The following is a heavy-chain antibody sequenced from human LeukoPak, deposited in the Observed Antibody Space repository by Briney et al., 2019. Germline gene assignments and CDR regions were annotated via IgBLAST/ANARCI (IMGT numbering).Heavy chain of an antibody. CDR2: ADHTGST. V-gene: IGHV4-59*01. CDR3: ARGRVSSSTWYSTYYYYFYMDV. CDR1: DDSITMYY. D-gene: IGHD4-11*01. J-gene: IGHJ6*03. Sequence: SETLSLTCTVSDDSITMYYWTWIRQPPGKGLEWIGYADHTGSTKFNPSLNGRVSISRDTSKNLFSLTLRSVTAADTAVYFCARGRVSSSTWYSTYYYYFYMDVWGKGTTVTVSS.